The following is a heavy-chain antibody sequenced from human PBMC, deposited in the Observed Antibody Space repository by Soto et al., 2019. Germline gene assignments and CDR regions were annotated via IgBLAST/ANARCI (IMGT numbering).Heavy chain of an antibody. V-gene: IGHV4-31*03. D-gene: IGHD5-12*01. J-gene: IGHJ4*02. CDR3: ARGRGIVATINRSLLFDY. CDR1: GGSISSGGYY. CDR2: IYYSGST. Sequence: QVQLRESGPRLVKPSQPLYLTCTVSGGSISSGGYYWSWIRQHPGKGLEWIGYIYYSGSTYYNPSLKSRVTISVDTSKNQFSLKLSSVTAADTAVYYCARGRGIVATINRSLLFDYWGQGTLVTVSS.